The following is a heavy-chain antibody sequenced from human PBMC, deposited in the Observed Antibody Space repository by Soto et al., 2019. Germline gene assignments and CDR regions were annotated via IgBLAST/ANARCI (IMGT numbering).Heavy chain of an antibody. V-gene: IGHV4-38-2*02. CDR3: ARDIGSIAARPFIELAFDP. Sequence: SETLSLTCDVSGYSISSVYYWGWIRQPPGKGLEGIGSIYHSGRTSYNPSLKSRVTISVDTSKNRFSLKLSSVTAADTAVYYCARDIGSIAARPFIELAFDPWGQGTLVTVSS. CDR2: IYHSGRT. D-gene: IGHD6-6*01. CDR1: GYSISSVYY. J-gene: IGHJ5*02.